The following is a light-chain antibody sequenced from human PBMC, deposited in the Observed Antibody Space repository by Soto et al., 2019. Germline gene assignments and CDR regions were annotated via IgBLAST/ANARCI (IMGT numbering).Light chain of an antibody. CDR3: QQYGSSPFA. J-gene: IGKJ5*01. CDR2: GAS. Sequence: ENVLTQSPGTLSLSPGERATLSCRASQNVSSTYLVWYQQRPGQAPRLLIHGASSRAADIPDRFSGSGSGTDFTLTISRLEPEDFAVYYWQQYGSSPFAFGQGTRLEIK. V-gene: IGKV3-20*01. CDR1: QNVSSTY.